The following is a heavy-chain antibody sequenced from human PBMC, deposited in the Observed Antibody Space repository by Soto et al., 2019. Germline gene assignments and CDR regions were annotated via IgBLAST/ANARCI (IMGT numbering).Heavy chain of an antibody. CDR3: ARDRIYGDYTGYYYYGMDV. CDR1: GFTVSSNY. V-gene: IGHV3-66*01. J-gene: IGHJ6*02. D-gene: IGHD4-17*01. Sequence: GGSLRLSCAASGFTVSSNYMSWVRQAPGKGLEWVSVIYSGGSTYYADSVKGRFTISRDNSKNTLYLQMNSLRAEDTAVYYCARDRIYGDYTGYYYYGMDVWGQGTTVTVSS. CDR2: IYSGGST.